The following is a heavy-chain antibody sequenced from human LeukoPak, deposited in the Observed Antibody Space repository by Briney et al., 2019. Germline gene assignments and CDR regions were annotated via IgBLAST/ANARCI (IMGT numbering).Heavy chain of an antibody. CDR2: INHSGST. D-gene: IGHD6-6*01. Sequence: PSETLSLTCAVYGGSFRGYYWSWIRQPPGKGLEWIGEINHSGSTNYNPSLKSRVTISVDTSKNQFSLKLSSVTAADTAVYYCAREDLAALDYWGQGTLVTVSS. V-gene: IGHV4-34*01. J-gene: IGHJ4*02. CDR1: GGSFRGYY. CDR3: AREDLAALDY.